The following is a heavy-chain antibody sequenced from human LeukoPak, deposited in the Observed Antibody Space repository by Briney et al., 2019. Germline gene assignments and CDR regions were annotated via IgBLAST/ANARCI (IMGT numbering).Heavy chain of an antibody. J-gene: IGHJ5*02. CDR3: ATKVAATSNWFDP. Sequence: SETLSLTCAVSGGSISSGNWWSWVRQPPGKGLEWIGEINHSGSTNYNPSLKSRVTISVDTSKNQFSLKLSSVTAADTAVYYCATKVAATSNWFDPWGQGTLVTVSS. V-gene: IGHV4-4*02. CDR2: INHSGST. D-gene: IGHD6-13*01. CDR1: GGSISSGNW.